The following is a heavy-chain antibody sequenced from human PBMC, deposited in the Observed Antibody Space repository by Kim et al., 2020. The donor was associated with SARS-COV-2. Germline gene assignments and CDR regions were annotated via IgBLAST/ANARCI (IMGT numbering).Heavy chain of an antibody. D-gene: IGHD6-19*01. V-gene: IGHV3-23*01. CDR3: AVRALAGSSQACDL. Sequence: ADSVSARFTIARDNPRNTLYVQMTSLRAEDTAIYYCAVRALAGSSQACDLWGQGTMVTVSS. J-gene: IGHJ3*01.